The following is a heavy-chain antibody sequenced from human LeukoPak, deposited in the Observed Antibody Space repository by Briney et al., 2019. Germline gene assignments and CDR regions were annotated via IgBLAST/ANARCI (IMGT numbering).Heavy chain of an antibody. CDR2: MYYSGST. CDR1: GGSINGYY. Sequence: AETLSLTCTVSGGSINGYYWTWIRLPPGKELEWIGYMYYSGSTNYNPSLKSRVTMSVDTPKNQFSLKLSSVTAADTAVYYCARRATSGSPYYLDYWGQGTLVTVSS. J-gene: IGHJ4*02. CDR3: ARRATSGSPYYLDY. V-gene: IGHV4-59*01. D-gene: IGHD3-10*01.